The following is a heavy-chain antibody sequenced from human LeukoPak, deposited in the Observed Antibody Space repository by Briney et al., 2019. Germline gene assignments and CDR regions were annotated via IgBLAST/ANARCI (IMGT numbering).Heavy chain of an antibody. J-gene: IGHJ4*02. CDR3: AKDLRFLEWLSTQYYFDY. CDR2: ISYDGSNK. D-gene: IGHD3-3*01. Sequence: GGSLRLSCAASGFTFSSYGMHWVRQAPGKGLEWVAVISYDGSNKYYADSVKGRFTISRDSSKNTLYLQMNSLRAEDTAVYYCAKDLRFLEWLSTQYYFDYWGQGTLVTVSS. CDR1: GFTFSSYG. V-gene: IGHV3-30*18.